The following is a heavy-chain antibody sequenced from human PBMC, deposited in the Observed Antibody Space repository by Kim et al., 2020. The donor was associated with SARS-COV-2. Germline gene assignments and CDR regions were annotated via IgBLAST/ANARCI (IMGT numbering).Heavy chain of an antibody. V-gene: IGHV4-34*01. J-gene: IGHJ4*02. CDR3: AGSGYLRDNFDY. Sequence: NYNPSLKSRVTISVDTSKNQFSLKLSSVTAADTAVYYCAGSGYLRDNFDYWGLGTLVTVSS. D-gene: IGHD3-3*01.